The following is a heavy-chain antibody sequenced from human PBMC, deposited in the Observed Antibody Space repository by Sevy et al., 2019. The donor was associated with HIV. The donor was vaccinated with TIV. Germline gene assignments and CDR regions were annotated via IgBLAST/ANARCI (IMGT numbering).Heavy chain of an antibody. V-gene: IGHV3-30*04. CDR2: ISDDGSKT. CDR3: ARGRVTSHYFDY. J-gene: IGHJ4*02. D-gene: IGHD2-21*02. Sequence: GGSLRLSCADSGFTFIDYSMHWVRHAPGKGLGWVAGISDDGSKTYYADSVNGRFTSASENSKNTLYLQMNSLRADDTAVYYGARGRVTSHYFDYWGQGTLVTVSS. CDR1: GFTFIDYS.